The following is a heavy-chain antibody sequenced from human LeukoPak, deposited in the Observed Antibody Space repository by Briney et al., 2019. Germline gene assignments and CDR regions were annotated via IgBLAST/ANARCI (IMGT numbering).Heavy chain of an antibody. CDR3: ARSGLYRTSVRAFDI. CDR2: IYYSGST. D-gene: IGHD2-2*01. J-gene: IGHJ3*02. CDR1: GSSISSYY. V-gene: IGHV4-59*01. Sequence: SETLSLTCTVSGSSISSYYWSWIRQPPGKGLEWSGYIYYSGSTNDNPSLKRRVTVSVDTSTKQFSLRLTSVTAADTAVYYCARSGLYRTSVRAFDIWGQGTMVTVSS.